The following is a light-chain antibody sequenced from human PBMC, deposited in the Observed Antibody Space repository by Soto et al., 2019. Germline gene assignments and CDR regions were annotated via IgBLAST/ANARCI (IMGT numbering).Light chain of an antibody. Sequence: QSALTQPPSASGSPGQSVTISCTGTSSDVGGYNFVSWYQQHPGKAPKVIIYDVSNRPSGVSNRFSGSKSGNTASLTISGLQAEDEADYYCSSFTSSSTVMFGGGTKLTVL. CDR2: DVS. CDR1: SSDVGGYNF. CDR3: SSFTSSSTVM. J-gene: IGLJ3*02. V-gene: IGLV2-14*03.